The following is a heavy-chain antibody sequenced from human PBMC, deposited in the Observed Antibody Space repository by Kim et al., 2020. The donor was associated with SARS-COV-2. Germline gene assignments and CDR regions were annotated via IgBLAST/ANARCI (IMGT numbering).Heavy chain of an antibody. D-gene: IGHD3-10*01. Sequence: SVKRRFTISRDDSKNTSYLQMNSLKAEDTAVYYCTRHSITTISYYYGMDVWGQGTTVTVSS. J-gene: IGHJ6*02. CDR3: TRHSITTISYYYGMDV. V-gene: IGHV3-73*01.